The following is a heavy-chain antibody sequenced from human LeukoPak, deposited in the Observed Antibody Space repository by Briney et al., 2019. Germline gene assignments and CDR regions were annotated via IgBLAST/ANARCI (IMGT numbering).Heavy chain of an antibody. V-gene: IGHV4-39*01. CDR1: GGSISSSSYY. D-gene: IGHD4-17*01. Sequence: SETLSLTCTVSGGSISSSSYYWGWIRQPPGKGLEWIGSIYYSGSTYYNPSLKSRVTISVDTSKNQFSLKLTSVTAADTAVYYCARGHVTTLSLWGQGTLVTVSS. J-gene: IGHJ4*02. CDR3: ARGHVTTLSL. CDR2: IYYSGST.